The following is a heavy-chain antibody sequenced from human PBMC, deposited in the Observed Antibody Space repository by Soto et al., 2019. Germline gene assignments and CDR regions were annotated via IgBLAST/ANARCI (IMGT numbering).Heavy chain of an antibody. CDR1: GFTFSSYA. CDR2: ISSNGDKT. Sequence: EVQLVESAGGLVQPGGSLRLSCSASGFTFSSYAFHWVRQAPGNRLEYVSAISSNGDKTYYADFVKGRFTISRYNSRNSLYLQMNSLRAEDAAVYYCVKDRNYDFWSGYPAVWGRGTLVTVSS. CDR3: VKDRNYDFWSGYPAV. D-gene: IGHD3-3*01. V-gene: IGHV3-64D*06. J-gene: IGHJ4*02.